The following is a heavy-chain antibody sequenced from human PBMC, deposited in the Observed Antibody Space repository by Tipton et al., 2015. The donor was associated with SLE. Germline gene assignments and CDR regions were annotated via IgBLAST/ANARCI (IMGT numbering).Heavy chain of an antibody. V-gene: IGHV4-61*01. J-gene: IGHJ4*02. CDR1: GGSVSSGTYY. D-gene: IGHD3-22*01. CDR3: ARDRDYFYDSSGFDY. Sequence: LRLSCTVSGGSVSSGTYYWSWIRQPPGKGLEWIGNIYYSGSTKYNPSLKSRVTISVDTSKNQFSLKLSSVTAADTAVYYCARDRDYFYDSSGFDYWGQGTLVTISS. CDR2: IYYSGST.